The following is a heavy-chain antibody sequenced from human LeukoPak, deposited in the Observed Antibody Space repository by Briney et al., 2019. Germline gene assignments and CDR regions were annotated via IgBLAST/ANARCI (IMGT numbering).Heavy chain of an antibody. J-gene: IGHJ4*02. CDR1: GYTFTSYD. CDR3: ARGSALRYFDWFYSY. D-gene: IGHD3-9*01. V-gene: IGHV1-8*01. Sequence: ASVKVSCKASGYTFTSYDINWVRQATGQGLEWMGWMNPNSGNTGYAQKFQGRVTMTRNTSISTAYMELSSLRPEDTAVYYCARGSALRYFDWFYSYWGQGTLVTVSS. CDR2: MNPNSGNT.